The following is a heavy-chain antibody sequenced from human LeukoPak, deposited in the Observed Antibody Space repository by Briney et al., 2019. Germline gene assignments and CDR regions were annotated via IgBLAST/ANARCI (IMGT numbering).Heavy chain of an antibody. CDR3: ARGGNLYCSSTSCYDFDY. CDR1: GFTFSSYI. D-gene: IGHD2-2*01. V-gene: IGHV3-21*01. Sequence: PGGSLRLSCAASGFTFSSYIMNWVRQAPGKGLEWVSSISSSSSYIYYADSAKGRFTISRDNAKNSLYLQMNSLRAEDTAVYYCARGGNLYCSSTSCYDFDYWGQGTLVTVSS. CDR2: ISSSSSYI. J-gene: IGHJ4*02.